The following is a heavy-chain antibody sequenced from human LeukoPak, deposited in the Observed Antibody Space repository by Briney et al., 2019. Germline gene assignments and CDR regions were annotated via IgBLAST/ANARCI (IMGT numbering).Heavy chain of an antibody. V-gene: IGHV4-34*01. D-gene: IGHD2-2*01. CDR2: INHSGST. J-gene: IGHJ6*02. CDR3: ARGRVVPAAISAVYTGYGMDV. CDR1: GGSFSGYY. Sequence: SETLSLTCAVYGGSFSGYYWSWIRQPPGKGLEWIGEINHSGSTNYNPSLKSRVTISVDTSKSQFSLKLSSVTAADTAVYYCARGRVVPAAISAVYTGYGMDVWGQGTTVTVSS.